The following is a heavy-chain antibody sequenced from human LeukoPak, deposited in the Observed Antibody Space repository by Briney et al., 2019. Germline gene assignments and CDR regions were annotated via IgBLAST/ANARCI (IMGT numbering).Heavy chain of an antibody. V-gene: IGHV3-43*02. J-gene: IGHJ4*02. D-gene: IGHD3-10*01. CDR3: AKDITSGIRGVIH. CDR1: GFTFDYYA. CDR2: ISANGRST. Sequence: GGSLRLSCAASGFTFDYYAMHWVRQVPARGLEWVSLISANGRSTYYADSVKGRFTISRDNSKNSLYLQVNSLRTEDTALYYCAKDITSGIRGVIHWGQGTLVTVSS.